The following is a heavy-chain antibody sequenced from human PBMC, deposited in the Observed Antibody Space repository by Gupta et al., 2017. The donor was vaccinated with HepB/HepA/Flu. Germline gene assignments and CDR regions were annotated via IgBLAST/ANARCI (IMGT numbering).Heavy chain of an antibody. CDR3: ANNGAAVAGTD. D-gene: IGHD6-19*01. V-gene: IGHV3-7*01. Sequence: EVQLVESGGGLVQPGGSLRLSCAASGFTFSSYWMPWVRQAPGKGLEWVANISQDGSEKNYVDSLKGRFTISRDNAKSSLYLQINSLRAEDTSVYYCANNGAAVAGTDWGQGTLVTVSS. CDR1: GFTFSSYW. CDR2: ISQDGSEK. J-gene: IGHJ4*02.